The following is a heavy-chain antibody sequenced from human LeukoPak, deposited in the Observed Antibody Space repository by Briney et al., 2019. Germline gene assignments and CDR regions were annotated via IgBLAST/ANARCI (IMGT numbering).Heavy chain of an antibody. CDR2: ISGSGAST. D-gene: IGHD6-13*01. J-gene: IGHJ5*01. V-gene: IGHV3-23*01. Sequence: GGSLRLSCPASGFTFSSYAMSWVRQAPGKGLEWVSAISGSGASTYYADSVMGRFTVSRDNSKNTLYLQMNSLRAEDTAVYFYARSTAAAANRNWFDSWGQGTLVTVSS. CDR1: GFTFSSYA. CDR3: ARSTAAAANRNWFDS.